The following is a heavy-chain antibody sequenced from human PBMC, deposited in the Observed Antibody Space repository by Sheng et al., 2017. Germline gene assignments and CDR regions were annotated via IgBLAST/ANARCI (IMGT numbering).Heavy chain of an antibody. Sequence: PGGSLRLSCGASGFTFSSYEMNWVRQAPGKGLEWVSYISSSGSTKHYADSVKGRFTISRDNAKNSLYLQMNSLRAEDTAVYYCARNLHDYSYYYYGMDVWGQGTTVTVAS. D-gene: IGHD4-4*01. CDR1: GFTFSSYE. V-gene: IGHV3-48*03. J-gene: IGHJ6*02. CDR3: ARNLHDYSYYYYGMDV. CDR2: ISSSGSTK.